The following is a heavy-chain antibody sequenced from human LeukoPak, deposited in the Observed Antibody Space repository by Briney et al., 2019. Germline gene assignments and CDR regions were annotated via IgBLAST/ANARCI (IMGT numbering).Heavy chain of an antibody. CDR2: INHSGST. V-gene: IGHV4-34*01. Sequence: SETLSLTCAVYGGSFSGYYWSWIRQPPGKGLEWIGEINHSGSTNYNPSLKSRVTISVDTSKNQFSLKLSSVTAADTAVHYCARVPASTYNWNYDFGVYYFDYWGQGTLVTVSS. J-gene: IGHJ4*02. CDR3: ARVPASTYNWNYDFGVYYFDY. CDR1: GGSFSGYY. D-gene: IGHD1-7*01.